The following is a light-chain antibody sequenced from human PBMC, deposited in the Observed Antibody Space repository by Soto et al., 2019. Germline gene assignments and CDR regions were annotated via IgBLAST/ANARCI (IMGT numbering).Light chain of an antibody. Sequence: QSALTQPRSVSGSPGQSVTISCTGTSRDVGAYNFVSWYQQHPGKAPNLMIYDVSKRPSGVPDRFSGSKSGNTASLTISGLQAEDEADYYCCSYAGSYTWVFGTGTKVTVL. J-gene: IGLJ1*01. CDR2: DVS. CDR1: SRDVGAYNF. V-gene: IGLV2-11*01. CDR3: CSYAGSYTWV.